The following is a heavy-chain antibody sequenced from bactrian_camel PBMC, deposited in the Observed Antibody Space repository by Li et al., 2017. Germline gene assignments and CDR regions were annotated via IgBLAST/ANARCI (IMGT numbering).Heavy chain of an antibody. Sequence: HVQLVESGGGLVQPGGSLRLSCAASGLTWSTYYISWVRQAPGKGLEWVSSIKNDGSKTYYADRVKGRFTISQDNAKNTAYLRLNSLKPEDTAVYYCAAEGAPGTYCSGGTCRGQCFGFWGQGTQVTVS. D-gene: IGHD2*01. V-gene: IGHV3-2*01. J-gene: IGHJ6*01. CDR3: AAEGAPGTYCSGGTCRGQCFGF. CDR2: IKNDGSKT. CDR1: GLTWSTYY.